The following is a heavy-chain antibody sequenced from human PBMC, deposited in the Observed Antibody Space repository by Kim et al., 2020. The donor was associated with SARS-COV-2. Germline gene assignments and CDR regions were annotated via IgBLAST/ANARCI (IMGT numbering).Heavy chain of an antibody. J-gene: IGHJ4*02. CDR3: ANIGGAGDY. CDR2: SNK. V-gene: IGHV3-30*02. Sequence: SNKYYADSVKGRFTISRDNSKNALYLQMNSLRAEDTAVYYCANIGGAGDYWGQGTLVTVSS. D-gene: IGHD2-21*01.